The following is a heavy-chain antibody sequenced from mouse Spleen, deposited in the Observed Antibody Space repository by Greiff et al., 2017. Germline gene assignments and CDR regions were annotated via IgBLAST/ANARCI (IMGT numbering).Heavy chain of an antibody. CDR3: ASLLLAMDY. CDR2: IRNKANGYTT. J-gene: IGHJ4*01. V-gene: IGHV7-3*01. CDR1: GFTFTDYY. Sequence: EVQLVESGGGLVQPGGSLSLSCAASGFTFTDYYMSWVRQPPGKALEWLGFIRNKANGYTTEYSASVKGRFTISRDNSQSILYLQMNALRAEDSATYYCASLLLAMDYWGQGTSVTVSS.